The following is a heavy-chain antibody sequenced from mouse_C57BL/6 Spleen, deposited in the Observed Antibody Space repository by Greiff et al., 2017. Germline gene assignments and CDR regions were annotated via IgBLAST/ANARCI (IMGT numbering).Heavy chain of an antibody. CDR1: GFTFSDYG. Sequence: EVKLQESGGGLVKPGGSLKLSCAASGFTFSDYGMHWVRQAPEKGLEWVAYISSGSSTIYYADTVKGRFTISRDNAKNTLFLQMTSLRSEDTAMYYCARNFYYDDWYFDVWGTGTTVTVSS. D-gene: IGHD2-4*01. J-gene: IGHJ1*03. CDR3: ARNFYYDDWYFDV. CDR2: ISSGSSTI. V-gene: IGHV5-17*01.